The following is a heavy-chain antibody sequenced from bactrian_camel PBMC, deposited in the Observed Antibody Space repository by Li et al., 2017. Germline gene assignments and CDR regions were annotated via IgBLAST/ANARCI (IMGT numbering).Heavy chain of an antibody. J-gene: IGHJ4*01. CDR3: AKLGTRWSEFPY. V-gene: IGHV3S40*01. D-gene: IGHD5*01. CDR1: GFTFSSYG. Sequence: QLVESGGGLVKPGGSLRLSCVTSGFTFSSYGMSWVRQDPGKGLEWVSSINGGGSTTYYVDSLKGRFTISRDNAKNTLYLQLNSLKTEDTAIYYCAKLGTRWSEFPYWGQGTQVTVS. CDR2: INGGGSTT.